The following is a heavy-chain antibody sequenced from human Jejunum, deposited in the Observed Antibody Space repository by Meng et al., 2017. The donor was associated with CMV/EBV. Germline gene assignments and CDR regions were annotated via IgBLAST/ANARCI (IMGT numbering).Heavy chain of an antibody. V-gene: IGHV4-61*01. CDR1: GGSVSNGYHY. CDR2: IYYVGST. J-gene: IGHJ3*01. D-gene: IGHD2-8*01. CDR3: ARNRTDNAAFDV. Sequence: VSGGSVSNGYHYWGWIRQPPGKPLEWLGAIYYVGSTSYNPSLKKRLALSIDRSRNEFSLELRSVTAADTAVYFCARNRTDNAAFDVWGRGTLVTVSS.